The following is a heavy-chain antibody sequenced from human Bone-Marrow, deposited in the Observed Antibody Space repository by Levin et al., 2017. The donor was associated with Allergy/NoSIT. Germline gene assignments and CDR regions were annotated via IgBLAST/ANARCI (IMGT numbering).Heavy chain of an antibody. J-gene: IGHJ6*02. Sequence: VKVSCKASGYTFTSYDINWVRQATGQGLEWMGWMNPNSGNTGYAQKFQGRVTMTRNTSISTAYMELSSLRSEDTAVYYCASPTPYYDSSGYYYKGYYYYGMDVWGQGTTVTVSS. CDR1: GYTFTSYD. D-gene: IGHD3-22*01. CDR2: MNPNSGNT. V-gene: IGHV1-8*01. CDR3: ASPTPYYDSSGYYYKGYYYYGMDV.